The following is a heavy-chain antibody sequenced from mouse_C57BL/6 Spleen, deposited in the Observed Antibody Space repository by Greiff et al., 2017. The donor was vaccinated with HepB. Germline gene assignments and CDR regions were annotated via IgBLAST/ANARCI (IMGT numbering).Heavy chain of an antibody. D-gene: IGHD1-1*01. CDR1: GFNIKDYY. CDR3: ARADYYGSGAMDY. Sequence: EVQLQQSGAELVKPGASVKLSCTASGFNIKDYYMHWVKQRTEQGLEWIGRIDPEDGETKYAPTFQGKATITADTSSNTAYLQLSSLTSEDTAVYYCARADYYGSGAMDYWGQGTSVTVSS. V-gene: IGHV14-2*01. CDR2: IDPEDGET. J-gene: IGHJ4*01.